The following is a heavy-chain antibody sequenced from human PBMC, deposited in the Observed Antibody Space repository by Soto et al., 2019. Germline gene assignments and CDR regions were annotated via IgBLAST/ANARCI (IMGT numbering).Heavy chain of an antibody. J-gene: IGHJ5*02. CDR1: GFSLTTSGVG. CDR2: IYWDDDK. CDR3: AQRREYSGNWEVGWFDP. V-gene: IGHV2-5*02. D-gene: IGHD1-26*01. Sequence: QITLKESGPTLVKPTQTLTLTCTFSGFSLTTSGVGVGWIRQPPGKALDYLALIYWDDDKRYSPSLRNRLSVTKDTTKNQVVLTMTNMDLVDTATYYCAQRREYSGNWEVGWFDPWGEGTLVTVSS.